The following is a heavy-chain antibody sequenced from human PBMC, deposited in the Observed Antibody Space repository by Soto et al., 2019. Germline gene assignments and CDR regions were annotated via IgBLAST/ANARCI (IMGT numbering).Heavy chain of an antibody. V-gene: IGHV1-18*01. J-gene: IGHJ6*02. CDR2: ISAYNGNT. D-gene: IGHD5-12*01. CDR1: GYTFTSYG. CDR3: ARAGPATIMAYYYGMDV. Sequence: ASVKVSCKASGYTFTSYGISWVRQAPGQGLEWMGWISAYNGNTNYAQKLQGRVTMTTDTSTSTAYMELRSLRSDDTAVYYRARAGPATIMAYYYGMDVWSQGTTVTVSS.